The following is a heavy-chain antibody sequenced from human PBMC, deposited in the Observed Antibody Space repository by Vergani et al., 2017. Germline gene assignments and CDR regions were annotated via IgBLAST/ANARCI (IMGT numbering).Heavy chain of an antibody. CDR3: ALSGLRKAFDI. CDR1: GFTFSSYS. Sequence: VQLVESGGGLVKPGGSLRLSCAASGFTFSSYSMNWVRQAPGKGLEWVSSISSSSSYIYYADSVKGRFTISRDNTKNSLYLQMNSLRAEDTAVYYCALSGLRKAFDIWGQGTMVTVSS. D-gene: IGHD5-12*01. CDR2: ISSSSSYI. V-gene: IGHV3-21*01. J-gene: IGHJ3*02.